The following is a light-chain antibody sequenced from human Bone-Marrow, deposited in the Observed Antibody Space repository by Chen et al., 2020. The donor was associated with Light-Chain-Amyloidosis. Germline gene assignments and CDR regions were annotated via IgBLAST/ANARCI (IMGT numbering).Light chain of an antibody. Sequence: QSVLTQPPSVSAAPGQKVTISCSGSSSNIGNNYVSWYQQLPATGPKLLIYDNEKRPSGIPDRFSGSKSGTSVILGITGLQTGDEADYYCGTWDSSLNIGVFGGGTKLTVL. J-gene: IGLJ3*02. CDR1: SSNIGNNY. CDR3: GTWDSSLNIGV. CDR2: DNE. V-gene: IGLV1-51*01.